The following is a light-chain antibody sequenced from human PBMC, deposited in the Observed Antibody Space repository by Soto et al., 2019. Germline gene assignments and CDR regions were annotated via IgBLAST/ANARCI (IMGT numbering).Light chain of an antibody. CDR1: QGISNY. V-gene: IGKV1-27*01. CDR3: QKYNSAPLT. J-gene: IGKJ4*01. CDR2: AAS. Sequence: DIPMTQSPSSLSASVGDRVTITCRASQGISNYLAWYQQKPGKVPKLLIYAASTLQSGVPSRFSGSGSGTDFTLPISSLHPEYVATYYCQKYNSAPLTFVGATKVEIK.